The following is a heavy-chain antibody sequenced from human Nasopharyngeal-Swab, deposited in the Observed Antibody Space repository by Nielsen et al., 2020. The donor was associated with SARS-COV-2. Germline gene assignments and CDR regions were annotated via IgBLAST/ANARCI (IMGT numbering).Heavy chain of an antibody. Sequence: GGSLRLSCAASGFTFSIYWMHWVRQAPGKGLVWVSHIKSDGSSTTYADSVKGRVTISRDNSKNTLYLQMNSLRAEATAVYYCAREEMVGQWLERGYWGQGTLVTVSS. CDR2: IKSDGSST. D-gene: IGHD6-19*01. CDR1: GFTFSIYW. CDR3: AREEMVGQWLERGY. V-gene: IGHV3-74*01. J-gene: IGHJ4*02.